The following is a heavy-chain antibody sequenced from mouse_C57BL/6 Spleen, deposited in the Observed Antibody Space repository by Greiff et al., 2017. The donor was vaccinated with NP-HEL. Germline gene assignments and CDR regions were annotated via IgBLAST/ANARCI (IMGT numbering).Heavy chain of an antibody. CDR1: GYSITSGYY. D-gene: IGHD1-1*01. CDR2: ISYDGSN. CDR3: ARGDYYGSSPYFDY. J-gene: IGHJ2*01. Sequence: EVKLQESGPGLVKPSQSLSLTCSVTGYSITSGYYWNWIRQFPGNKLEWMGYISYDGSNNYNPPLKNRISITRDTSKNQFFLKLNTVTTEDTATYYCARGDYYGSSPYFDYWGQGTTLTVSS. V-gene: IGHV3-6*01.